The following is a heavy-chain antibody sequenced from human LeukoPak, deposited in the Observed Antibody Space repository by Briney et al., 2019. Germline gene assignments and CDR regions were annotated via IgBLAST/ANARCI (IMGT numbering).Heavy chain of an antibody. CDR1: GFTFDDYA. V-gene: IGHV3-9*03. J-gene: IGHJ3*02. D-gene: IGHD5-18*01. Sequence: GGSLRLSCAASGFTFDDYAMHWVRQAPGKGLEWVSGISWNSGSIGYADSVKGRFTISRDNAKNSLYLQMNSLRAEDMALYYCAKDMGSYSYGYNAGEGGIDIWGQGTMVTVSS. CDR3: AKDMGSYSYGYNAGEGGIDI. CDR2: ISWNSGSI.